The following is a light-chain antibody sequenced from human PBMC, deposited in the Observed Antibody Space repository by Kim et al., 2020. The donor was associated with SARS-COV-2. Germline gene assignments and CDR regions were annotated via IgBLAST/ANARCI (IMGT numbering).Light chain of an antibody. Sequence: SVTLSCTGTSSDVGGYNYVSWYQQHPGKAPKLMIYEVIKRPSGVPDRFSGSKSGNTASLTVSGLQAEDEAAYYCSSYAGSNNLVFGGGTQLTVL. CDR1: SSDVGGYNY. CDR2: EVI. J-gene: IGLJ2*01. CDR3: SSYAGSNNLV. V-gene: IGLV2-8*01.